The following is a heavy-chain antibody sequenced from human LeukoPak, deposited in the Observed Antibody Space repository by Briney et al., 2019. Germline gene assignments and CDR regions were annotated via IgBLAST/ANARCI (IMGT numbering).Heavy chain of an antibody. CDR2: ISYDGSNK. CDR1: GFTFSSYG. CDR3: AKDSDSGGWYSPNYYHGMVV. J-gene: IGHJ6*02. Sequence: GGSLRLSCAASGFTFSSYGRHWVRQAPGKGLEWVAVISYDGSNKYYAESVKGRFDISRDNTKNTLYLQMNSLIYEDTAVYYCAKDSDSGGWYSPNYYHGMVVGGQGTRSPSL. D-gene: IGHD6-19*01. V-gene: IGHV3-30*18.